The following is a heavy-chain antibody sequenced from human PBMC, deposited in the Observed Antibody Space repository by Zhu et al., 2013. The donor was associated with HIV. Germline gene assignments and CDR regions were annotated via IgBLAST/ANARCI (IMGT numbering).Heavy chain of an antibody. D-gene: IGHD6-19*01. CDR2: MNPNSGNT. Sequence: QVQLVQSGAEVKKPGASVKVSCKASGYTFTSYDINWVRQATGQGLEWMGWMNPNSGNTGYAQKFQGRVTITADKSTSTAYMELSSLRSEDTAVYYCARVSVASFDYWGQGTLVTVSS. CDR3: ARVSVASFDY. V-gene: IGHV1-8*01. J-gene: IGHJ4*02. CDR1: GYTFTSYD.